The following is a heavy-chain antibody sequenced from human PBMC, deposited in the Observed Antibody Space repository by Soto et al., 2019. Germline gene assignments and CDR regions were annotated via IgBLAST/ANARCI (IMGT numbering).Heavy chain of an antibody. D-gene: IGHD3-10*01. CDR2: IYGDGTKE. J-gene: IGHJ4*02. V-gene: IGHV3-33*01. CDR3: ARARVDY. CDR1: GFTFNSYG. Sequence: QVQLVESGGGVVQPGRSLRLSCAASGFTFNSYGMHWVRQAPGKGLEWVALIYGDGTKEYYADSVKGRFTISRDNSKNTVYLQMNSRRDEDTAVYYCARARVDYWGQGTLVTVSS.